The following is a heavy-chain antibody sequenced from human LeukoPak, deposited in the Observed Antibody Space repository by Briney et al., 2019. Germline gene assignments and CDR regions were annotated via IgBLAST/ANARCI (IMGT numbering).Heavy chain of an antibody. Sequence: GGSLRLSCATSGFTFRKYWMHWVRQAPGKGLVWVSRINGDGSDISYADFVKGRFTISRDNAKNTVSLQMDSLTDDDTALYFCAGGFGHNWSPFENWGQGTLVTVSS. CDR3: AGGFGHNWSPFEN. CDR2: INGDGSDI. J-gene: IGHJ4*02. D-gene: IGHD1-1*01. V-gene: IGHV3-74*01. CDR1: GFTFRKYW.